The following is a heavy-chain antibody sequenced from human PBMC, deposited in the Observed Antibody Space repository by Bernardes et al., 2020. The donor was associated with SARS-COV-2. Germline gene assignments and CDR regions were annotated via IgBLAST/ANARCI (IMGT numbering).Heavy chain of an antibody. V-gene: IGHV1-2*02. Sequence: ASVKVSCKASGYTFTGYYMHWVRQAPGQGLEWMGWINPNSGGTNYAQKFQGRVTMTRDTSISTAYMELSRLRSDDTAVYYCASWCTDTAMAPPYYYYGMDVWGQGTTVTVSS. CDR1: GYTFTGYY. CDR3: ASWCTDTAMAPPYYYYGMDV. D-gene: IGHD5-18*01. CDR2: INPNSGGT. J-gene: IGHJ6*02.